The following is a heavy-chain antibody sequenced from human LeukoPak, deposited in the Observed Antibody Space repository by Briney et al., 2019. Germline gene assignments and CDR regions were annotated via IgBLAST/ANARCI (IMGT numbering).Heavy chain of an antibody. J-gene: IGHJ6*03. CDR3: ARSGNWLPSYYYYYMDV. CDR1: GYSISSGYY. CDR2: IYHSGST. Sequence: PSETLSLTCTVSGYSISSGYYWGWIRQPPGKGLEWIGSIYHSGSTYYNPSLKSRVTISVDTSKNQFSLKLSSVTAADTAVYYCARSGNWLPSYYYYYMDVWGKGTTVTISS. V-gene: IGHV4-38-2*02. D-gene: IGHD3-9*01.